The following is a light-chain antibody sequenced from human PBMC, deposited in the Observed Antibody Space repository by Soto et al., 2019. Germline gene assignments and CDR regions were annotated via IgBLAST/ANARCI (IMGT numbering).Light chain of an antibody. CDR2: GAS. CDR1: QAINKY. J-gene: IGKJ1*01. V-gene: IGKV1-39*01. Sequence: DIQMTQSPSSLPASVGDSVTITCRASQAINKYLNWYPHKAGQAPKLLIYGASSLHKWVPASFRGSGAGTFFTLTITRLQPKDFATYSCQQSYTTPGTFGRGTPVEIK. CDR3: QQSYTTPGT.